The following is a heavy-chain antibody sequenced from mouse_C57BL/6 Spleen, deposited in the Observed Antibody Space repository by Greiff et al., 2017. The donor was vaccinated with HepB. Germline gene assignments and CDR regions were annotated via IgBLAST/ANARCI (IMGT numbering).Heavy chain of an antibody. CDR2: LRSKSSNYAT. CDR1: GFTFNTYA. CDR3: VRDGGSRAMDY. J-gene: IGHJ4*01. Sequence: EVQLVESGGGLVQPKGSLKLSCAASGFTFNTYAMHWVRQAPGKGLEWVARLRSKSSNYATYYADSVKDRFTISRDDSQNMLYLQMNNLKTEDTAMYYCVRDGGSRAMDYWGQGTSVTVSS. V-gene: IGHV10-3*01.